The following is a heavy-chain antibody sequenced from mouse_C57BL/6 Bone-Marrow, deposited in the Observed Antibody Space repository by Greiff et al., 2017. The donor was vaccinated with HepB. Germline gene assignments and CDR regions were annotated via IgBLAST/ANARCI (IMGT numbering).Heavy chain of an antibody. V-gene: IGHV5-16*01. CDR3: ARDYVPYAMDY. CDR2: INYDGSST. D-gene: IGHD2-12*01. J-gene: IGHJ4*01. Sequence: EVHLVESEGGLVQPGSSMKLSCTASGFTFSDYYMAWVRQVPEKGLEWVANINYDGSSTYYLDSLKSRFIISRDNAKNILDLQMSSLKSEDTATYYCARDYVPYAMDYWGQGTSVTVSS. CDR1: GFTFSDYY.